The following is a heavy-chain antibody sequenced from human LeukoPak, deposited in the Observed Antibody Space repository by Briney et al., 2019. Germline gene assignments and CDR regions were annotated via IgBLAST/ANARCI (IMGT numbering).Heavy chain of an antibody. Sequence: GGSLRLSCAASGNYWMHWVRQAPGKGLVWVSHINSDGSWTSYADSMKGRFTISKDNAKNTVYLQMNNLRAEDTAVYYCVSFYETYRGRGTLVTVSS. J-gene: IGHJ4*02. CDR2: INSDGSWT. D-gene: IGHD2-2*01. CDR3: VSFYETY. V-gene: IGHV3-74*01. CDR1: GNYW.